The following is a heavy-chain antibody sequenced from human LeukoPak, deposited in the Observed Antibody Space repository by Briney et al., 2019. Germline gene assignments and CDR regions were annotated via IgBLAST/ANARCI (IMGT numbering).Heavy chain of an antibody. CDR2: INSDGSKT. Sequence: GGSLRLSCAASGFTFSSYWMHWVRQAPGKGLVWVSRINSDGSKTSYADSVKGRFTISRDDAKNTLYLQMNSLRAEDTAVNYCAIVANYGDPWYWGQGTLVTVSS. J-gene: IGHJ4*02. CDR1: GFTFSSYW. CDR3: AIVANYGDPWY. V-gene: IGHV3-74*01. D-gene: IGHD4-17*01.